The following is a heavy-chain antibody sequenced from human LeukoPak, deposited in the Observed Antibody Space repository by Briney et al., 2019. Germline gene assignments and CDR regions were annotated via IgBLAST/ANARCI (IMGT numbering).Heavy chain of an antibody. CDR1: GFTLSSYW. D-gene: IGHD6-19*01. CDR2: INSDGSGT. Sequence: GGSLRLSCAASGFTLSSYWMHWVPQAPGEGLVWVSRINSDGSGTTYADSVKGRFTISRDNAKNTLNLQMNSLRAEDTAVYYCARGYSSGWYLFGDYWGQGALVTVSS. CDR3: ARGYSSGWYLFGDY. V-gene: IGHV3-74*01. J-gene: IGHJ4*02.